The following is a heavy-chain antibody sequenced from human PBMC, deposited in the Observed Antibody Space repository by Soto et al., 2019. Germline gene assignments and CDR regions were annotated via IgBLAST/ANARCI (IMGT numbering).Heavy chain of an antibody. J-gene: IGHJ6*02. Sequence: SETLSLTCTVSGGSVSSGSYYWSWIRQPPGKGLEWIGYIYYSGSTNYNPSLKSRVTISVDTSKNQFSLKLSSVTAADTAVYYCARRGLGVAARPPEYYCYYGMDVWGQGTTVTVSS. CDR3: ARRGLGVAARPPEYYCYYGMDV. CDR2: IYYSGST. CDR1: GGSVSSGSYY. D-gene: IGHD6-6*01. V-gene: IGHV4-61*01.